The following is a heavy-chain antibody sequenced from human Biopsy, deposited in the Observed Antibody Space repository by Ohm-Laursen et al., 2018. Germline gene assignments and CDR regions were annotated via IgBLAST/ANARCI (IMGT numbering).Heavy chain of an antibody. J-gene: IGHJ6*02. V-gene: IGHV1-69*01. CDR3: VAYPSSGFFENNDDFAMDV. CDR1: GGAFTKYA. D-gene: IGHD6-19*01. CDR2: IITVSETA. Sequence: SSVKVSCKASGGAFTKYAINWVRQAPGHGLEWMGGIITVSETAGYAERFQGRVTITADVTTATAYMDLSGLRSEDTAVYYSVAYPSSGFFENNDDFAMDVWGQGTTVSVSS.